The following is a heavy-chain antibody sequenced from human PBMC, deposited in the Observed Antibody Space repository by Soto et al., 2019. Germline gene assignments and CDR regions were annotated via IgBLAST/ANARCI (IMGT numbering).Heavy chain of an antibody. V-gene: IGHV3-23*01. Sequence: EVQLLESGGGLVQPGGSLRLSCAASGFTFSSYAMSWVRQAPGKGLEWVSAISGSGGSTYYADSVKGRFTISRDNSKNTLYLKIKSLRAVDTALYYCAKDGGYAYYDSSGYYFAYWGQGTLVTVSS. D-gene: IGHD3-22*01. J-gene: IGHJ4*02. CDR2: ISGSGGST. CDR1: GFTFSSYA. CDR3: AKDGGYAYYDSSGYYFAY.